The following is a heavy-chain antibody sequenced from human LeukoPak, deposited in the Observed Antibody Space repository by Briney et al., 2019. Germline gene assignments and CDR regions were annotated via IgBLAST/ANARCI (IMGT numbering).Heavy chain of an antibody. CDR3: ARGHLGIVVAGFSPRYGLDY. D-gene: IGHD6-19*01. CDR2: INHSGST. J-gene: IGHJ4*02. V-gene: IGHV4-39*07. Sequence: SETLSLTCSVSGDSISNSLYYWGWIRQPPGKGLEWIGEINHSGSTNYNPSLKSRVTISVDTSRNQLSLKLSSVTAADTAVYYCARGHLGIVVAGFSPRYGLDYWGQGTLVTVSS. CDR1: GDSISNSLYY.